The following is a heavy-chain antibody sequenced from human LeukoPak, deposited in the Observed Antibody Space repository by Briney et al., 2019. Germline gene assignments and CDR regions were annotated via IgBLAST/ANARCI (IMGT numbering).Heavy chain of an antibody. D-gene: IGHD5-18*01. Sequence: PSETLSLTCAVYGGSFSGYYWSWIRQPPGKGLEWIGEINHSGSTNYNPSLRSRVTISVDTSKNQFSLKLSSVTAADTAVYYCARVLRGYSYGRYFDYWGQGTLVTVSS. J-gene: IGHJ4*02. CDR2: INHSGST. CDR1: GGSFSGYY. CDR3: ARVLRGYSYGRYFDY. V-gene: IGHV4-34*01.